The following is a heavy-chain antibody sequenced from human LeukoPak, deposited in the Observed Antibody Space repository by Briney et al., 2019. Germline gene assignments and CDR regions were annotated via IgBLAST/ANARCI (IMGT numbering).Heavy chain of an antibody. Sequence: SETLSLTCAVYGGSFSGYYWSWIRQPPGKGLEWIGGINHSGSTNYNPSLKSRVTISVDTSKNQFSLKLSSVTAADPAVYYCARHRVTTEYWGQGTLVTVSS. CDR1: GGSFSGYY. CDR2: INHSGST. D-gene: IGHD4-11*01. J-gene: IGHJ4*02. V-gene: IGHV4-34*01. CDR3: ARHRVTTEY.